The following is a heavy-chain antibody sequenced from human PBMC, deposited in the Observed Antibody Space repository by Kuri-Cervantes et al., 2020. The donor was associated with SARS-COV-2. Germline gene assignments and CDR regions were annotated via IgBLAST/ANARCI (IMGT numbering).Heavy chain of an antibody. J-gene: IGHJ4*02. V-gene: IGHV3-23*01. Sequence: GESLKISCAASGFTFSSYAMSWVRQAPGKGLEWVSAISGSGGSTYYADSVKGRFTISRDNSKNMLYLQMNSLRAEDTAVYYCAKDITMIVVVITYFDYWGQGTLVTVSS. CDR3: AKDITMIVVVITYFDY. D-gene: IGHD3-22*01. CDR1: GFTFSSYA. CDR2: ISGSGGST.